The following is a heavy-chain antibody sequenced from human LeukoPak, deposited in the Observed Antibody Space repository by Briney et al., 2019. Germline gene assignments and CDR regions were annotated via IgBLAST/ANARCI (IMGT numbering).Heavy chain of an antibody. J-gene: IGHJ6*03. Sequence: PGGSLRLSCAASGFTVSTYAMHWVRQAPGKGLEWVAVISYDGTKKYNTDSVKGRFTISRDNSKNTLYLQMNSLRAEDTAVYYCARYGPPYWGQLRFMDVWGKGTTVTVSS. V-gene: IGHV3-30*03. CDR3: ARYGPPYWGQLRFMDV. D-gene: IGHD2-2*01. CDR1: GFTVSTYA. CDR2: ISYDGTKK.